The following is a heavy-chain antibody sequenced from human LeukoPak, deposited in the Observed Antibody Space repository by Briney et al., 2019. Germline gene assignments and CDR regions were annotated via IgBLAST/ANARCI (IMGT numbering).Heavy chain of an antibody. V-gene: IGHV3-7*01. CDR3: ARDQFYYYNGMDV. J-gene: IGHJ6*02. CDR1: GFTFSSYW. CDR2: IKQDGSEK. Sequence: GGSLRLSCAASGFTFSSYWMSWVRQAPGKGLEWVANIKQDGSEKYYVDSVKGRFTISRDNAKNSLYLQMNSLRAEDTAVYYCARDQFYYYNGMDVWGQGTTVTVSS.